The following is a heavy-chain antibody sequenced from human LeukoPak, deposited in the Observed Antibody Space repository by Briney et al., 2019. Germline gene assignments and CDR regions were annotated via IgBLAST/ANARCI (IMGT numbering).Heavy chain of an antibody. CDR3: ASPPNGNEAEYSFEH. CDR1: GFTDSGLTFSSDW. J-gene: IGHJ4*02. Sequence: WGSLRLSCAGSGFTDSGLTFSSDWISWVRQPPGKGLEGVANINQDTIKKYYLDSVKGRFTISRDHAKNSLYRQMTSLRAEDTAVYFCASPPNGNEAEYSFEHWGRGTLV. D-gene: IGHD1-1*01. V-gene: IGHV3-7*01. CDR2: INQDTIKK.